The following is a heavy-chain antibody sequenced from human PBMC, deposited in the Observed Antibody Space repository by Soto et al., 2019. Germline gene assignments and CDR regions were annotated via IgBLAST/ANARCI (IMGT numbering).Heavy chain of an antibody. CDR2: IYYSGST. Sequence: SETMCLTCTVSGGNIRSYDWSLIRQNPGKGLEWIGYIYYSGSTNYNPSLKSRVTISVDTSKNQFSLKLSSVTAADTAVYYCARDSRVFDYWGQGTVVTVS. V-gene: IGHV4-59*12. CDR1: GGNIRSYD. J-gene: IGHJ4*02. CDR3: ARDSRVFDY.